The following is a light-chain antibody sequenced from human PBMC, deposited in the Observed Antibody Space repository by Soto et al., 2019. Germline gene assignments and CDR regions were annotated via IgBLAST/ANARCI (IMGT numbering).Light chain of an antibody. V-gene: IGKV4-1*01. CDR2: WAS. CDR1: QSVLYSSNNKNY. J-gene: IGKJ1*01. Sequence: DIVMIQSPDSLAVSLGERATINCKSSQSVLYSSNNKNYLAWYQQKPGQSPKLLIYWASTRESGVPDRFSGSGSGTDFTLTISSLQAEDVAVYYCQQYYSTWTFGQGTKVEIK. CDR3: QQYYSTWT.